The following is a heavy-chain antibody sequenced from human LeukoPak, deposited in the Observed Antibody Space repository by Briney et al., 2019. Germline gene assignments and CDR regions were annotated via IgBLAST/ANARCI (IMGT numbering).Heavy chain of an antibody. D-gene: IGHD3-9*01. CDR3: VGSGDILTGYENWFDP. CDR1: GGSISSYY. CDR2: IYTSGST. Sequence: PSETLSLTCTVSGGSISSYYWSWIRQPAGKGLEWIGRIYTSGSTNYNPSLKSRVTISVDTSKNQFSLKLSSVTAADTAVYYCVGSGDILTGYENWFDPWGQGTLVTVSS. J-gene: IGHJ5*02. V-gene: IGHV4-4*07.